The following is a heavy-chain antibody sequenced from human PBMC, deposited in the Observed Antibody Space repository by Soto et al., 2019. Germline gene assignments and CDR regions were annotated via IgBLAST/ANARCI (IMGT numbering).Heavy chain of an antibody. J-gene: IGHJ6*02. V-gene: IGHV3-21*01. CDR2: ISSSSSYI. Sequence: PGGSLRLSCAASGFTFSSYSMNWVRQAPGKGLEWVSSISSSSSYIYYADSVKGRFTISRDNAKNSLYLQMNSLRAEDTAVYYCARLVATVPYYYYYYGMDVWGQGTTVTVSS. CDR3: ARLVATVPYYYYYYGMDV. CDR1: GFTFSSYS. D-gene: IGHD5-12*01.